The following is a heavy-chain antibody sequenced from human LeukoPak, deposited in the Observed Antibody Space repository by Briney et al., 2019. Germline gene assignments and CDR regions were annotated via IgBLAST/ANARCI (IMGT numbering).Heavy chain of an antibody. Sequence: GGSLRPSCAASGFTFSDYYMSWIRQAPGKGLEWVSYISSSGSTIYYADSVKGRFTISRDNAKNSLYLQMNSLRAEDTAVYYCAKDPKCSGGSCYGYFDYWGRETQVTVSS. D-gene: IGHD2-15*01. V-gene: IGHV3-11*01. CDR2: ISSSGSTI. CDR3: AKDPKCSGGSCYGYFDY. CDR1: GFTFSDYY. J-gene: IGHJ4*03.